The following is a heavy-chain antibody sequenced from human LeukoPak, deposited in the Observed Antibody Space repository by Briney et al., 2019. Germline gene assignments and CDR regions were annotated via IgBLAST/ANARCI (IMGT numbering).Heavy chain of an antibody. Sequence: GASVKVSCKASGYTFTSYDINWVRQATGQGLEWMGWMNPNSGNTGYAQKFQGRVTITRNTSISTAYMELSSLRSEDTAVYYCALGYSSGWSLDYWGQGTLVTVSS. CDR3: ALGYSSGWSLDY. CDR2: MNPNSGNT. V-gene: IGHV1-8*03. CDR1: GYTFTSYD. D-gene: IGHD6-19*01. J-gene: IGHJ4*02.